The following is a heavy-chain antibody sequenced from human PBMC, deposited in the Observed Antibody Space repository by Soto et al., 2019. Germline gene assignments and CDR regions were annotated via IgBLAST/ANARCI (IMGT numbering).Heavy chain of an antibody. CDR3: ARDRPLRFWEWRYYYYYYGMDV. J-gene: IGHJ6*02. D-gene: IGHD3-3*01. V-gene: IGHV3-30-3*01. Sequence: QVQLVESGGGVVQPGRSVRLSCAASGFTFSSYAMHWVRQAPGKGLEWVAVISYDGSNKYYAESVKGRFTISRDNSKKTLYLQMNSLRAQDTDVYYCARDRPLRFWEWRYYYYYYGMDVWGQGTTVTVSS. CDR1: GFTFSSYA. CDR2: ISYDGSNK.